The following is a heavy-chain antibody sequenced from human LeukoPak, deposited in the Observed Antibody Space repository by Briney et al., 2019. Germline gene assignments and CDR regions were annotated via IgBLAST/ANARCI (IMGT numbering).Heavy chain of an antibody. CDR2: ISAYNGNT. CDR3: ARGLSSGSYSYYFDY. CDR1: GYTFTSYG. Sequence: ASVKVSCKASGYTFTSYGISWVRQAPGQGLEWMGWISAYNGNTNYAQKLQGRVTMTTDTSTSTAYMELRSLRSDDTAVYYCARGLSSGSYSYYFDYWGQGTLVTVSS. V-gene: IGHV1-18*01. D-gene: IGHD1-26*01. J-gene: IGHJ4*02.